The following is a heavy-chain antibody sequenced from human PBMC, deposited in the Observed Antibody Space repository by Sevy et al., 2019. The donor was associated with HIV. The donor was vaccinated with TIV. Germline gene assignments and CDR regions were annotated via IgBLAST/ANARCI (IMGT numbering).Heavy chain of an antibody. CDR1: GFPFSNYC. CDR3: ARERYSYGYYYIDV. Sequence: GGSLRFSCAASGFPFSNYCMTWVRQAPGKGLEWVANIDQDGNEKYYVGSVKGRFTISRDNAKNSLYLQMNSLRAEDTAVYYCARERYSYGYYYIDVGGKGTTVTVSS. V-gene: IGHV3-7*01. D-gene: IGHD5-18*01. J-gene: IGHJ6*03. CDR2: IDQDGNEK.